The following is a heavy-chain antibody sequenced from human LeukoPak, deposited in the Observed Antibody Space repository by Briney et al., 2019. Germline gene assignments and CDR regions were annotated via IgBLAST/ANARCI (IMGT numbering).Heavy chain of an antibody. CDR1: GFTLSDAY. D-gene: IGHD5-24*01. J-gene: IGHJ4*02. V-gene: IGHV3-15*01. CDR3: LAQYYFDY. CDR2: ITSKGDGGTT. Sequence: GGSLRLSCAASGFTLSDAYMTWVRQTPGKGLEWVGRITSKGDGGTTHYAAPVKGRFIISRDDSKGTLYLQLNSLRTDDTAVYYCLAQYYFDYWGRGTLVAVSS.